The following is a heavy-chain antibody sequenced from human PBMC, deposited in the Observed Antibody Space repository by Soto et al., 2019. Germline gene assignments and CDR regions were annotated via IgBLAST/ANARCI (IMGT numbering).Heavy chain of an antibody. V-gene: IGHV3-43*01. CDR1: GFTFDDYT. J-gene: IGHJ6*02. D-gene: IGHD6-13*01. CDR2: ISWDDGST. Sequence: GGSLRLSCAASGFTFDDYTMHWVRLAPGPGLEWVSLISWDDGSTYYAESVKGRFTITRDNSKNSLYLQMNSLRTEDTAVYYCAKDIAAAVSYYYGMDVWGQGTTVTVSS. CDR3: AKDIAAAVSYYYGMDV.